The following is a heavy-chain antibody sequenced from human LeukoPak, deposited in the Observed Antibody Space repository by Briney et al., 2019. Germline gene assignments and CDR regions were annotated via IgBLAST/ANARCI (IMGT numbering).Heavy chain of an antibody. CDR2: ISGSGDNT. J-gene: IGHJ6*01. CDR3: AKMKGHPLPKYYMDV. CDR1: GFTFSGFA. Sequence: GGFLRLSCAASGFTFSGFAMSWVRRTPGKGLEWVSGISGSGDNTLYADSVKGRFTISRDNSKNTLYQEMNSLRAEDTAIYYCAKMKGHPLPKYYMDVWGQGTTVTVSS. D-gene: IGHD1-26*01. V-gene: IGHV3-23*01.